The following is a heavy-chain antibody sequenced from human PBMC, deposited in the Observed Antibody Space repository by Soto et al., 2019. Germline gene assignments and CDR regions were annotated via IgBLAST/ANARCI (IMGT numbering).Heavy chain of an antibody. D-gene: IGHD4-17*01. Sequence: QVQLVESGGGVVQPGRSLRLSCAASGFTFSSYAMHWVRQAPGKGLEWVAVISYDGSNKYYADSVKGRFTISRDNSKNTLYLQMNSLRAEDTAVYYGARVPYGDPMNWYFDLWGRGTLVTVSS. V-gene: IGHV3-30-3*01. CDR1: GFTFSSYA. CDR3: ARVPYGDPMNWYFDL. J-gene: IGHJ2*01. CDR2: ISYDGSNK.